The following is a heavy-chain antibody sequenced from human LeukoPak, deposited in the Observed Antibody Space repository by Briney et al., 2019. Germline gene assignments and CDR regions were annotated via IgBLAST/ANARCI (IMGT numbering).Heavy chain of an antibody. V-gene: IGHV3-30*18. Sequence: PGGSLRLSCAASGFTFSSYGMHWVRQAPGKGLEWVAIISYDGSNKYYADSVKGRFTISRDNSKNTPYLQMNSLRAEDTAVYYCAKDSLGGRNYFDYWGQGTLVTVSS. CDR2: ISYDGSNK. D-gene: IGHD1-26*01. CDR3: AKDSLGGRNYFDY. CDR1: GFTFSSYG. J-gene: IGHJ4*02.